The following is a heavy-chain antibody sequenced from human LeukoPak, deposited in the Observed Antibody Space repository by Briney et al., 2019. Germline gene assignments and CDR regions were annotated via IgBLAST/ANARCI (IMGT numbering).Heavy chain of an antibody. Sequence: SETLSLTCTVSGGSISSDYWSWIRQPPGKGLEWIGYIYYSGSTNYNPSLKSRVTISVDTSKNQFSLKLSSVTAADTAVYYCARGGRGEYDIGYYYYGMDVWGQGTTVTVSS. CDR1: GGSISSDY. D-gene: IGHD3-16*01. CDR3: ARGGRGEYDIGYYYYGMDV. CDR2: IYYSGST. V-gene: IGHV4-59*01. J-gene: IGHJ6*02.